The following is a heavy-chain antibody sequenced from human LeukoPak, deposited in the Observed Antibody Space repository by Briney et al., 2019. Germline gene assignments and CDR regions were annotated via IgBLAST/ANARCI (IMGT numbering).Heavy chain of an antibody. Sequence: PGGSLRLSCAASGFTFSSYSMHWVRQAPGKGLEWVAVISYDGSNKYYADSVKGRFTISRDSSENTLYLQMNSLRAEDTAVYYCARDLDAAAAGRYYFDYWGQGTLVTVSS. D-gene: IGHD6-13*01. V-gene: IGHV3-30-3*01. J-gene: IGHJ4*02. CDR3: ARDLDAAAAGRYYFDY. CDR2: ISYDGSNK. CDR1: GFTFSSYS.